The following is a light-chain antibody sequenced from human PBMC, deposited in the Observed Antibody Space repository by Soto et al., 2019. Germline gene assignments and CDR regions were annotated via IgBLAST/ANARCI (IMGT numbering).Light chain of an antibody. CDR1: QSISSW. CDR3: QQYESYPMT. Sequence: DSQMTQYPSTLSASIGDRVTITCRAGQSISSWLAWYQQKPGKAPKLLISKASTLQSGVPPRFSGSASGTEFALTISSLQPDDFATYYCQQYESYPMTFGGGTKVEIK. J-gene: IGKJ4*01. CDR2: KAS. V-gene: IGKV1-5*03.